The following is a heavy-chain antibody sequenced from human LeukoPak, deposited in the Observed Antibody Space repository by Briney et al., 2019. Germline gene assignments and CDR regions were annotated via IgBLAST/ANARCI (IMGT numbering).Heavy chain of an antibody. CDR1: GFTFSSYS. CDR3: ARNYDILTGPNTPLRHYYYGMDV. Sequence: PGGSLRLSCAASGFTFSSYSMNWVRQAPGRGLEWVSSISSSSRYIYYADSVKGRFSISKDNAKNSLYLQMNSLRAEDTAVYYYARNYDILTGPNTPLRHYYYGMDVWGQGTTVTVSS. CDR2: ISSSSRYI. V-gene: IGHV3-21*01. J-gene: IGHJ6*02. D-gene: IGHD3-9*01.